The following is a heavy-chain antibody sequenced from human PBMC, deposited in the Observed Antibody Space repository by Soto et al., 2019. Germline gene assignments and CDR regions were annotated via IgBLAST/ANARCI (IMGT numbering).Heavy chain of an antibody. Sequence: QVQLQQWGAGLLKPSETLSLTCVVSGGSFSGYYWNWIRQPPGKGLEWIGEINHSGSTNYNPSLKSRVTISVDTSKNQLSLRLGSVTAADTAMYYCAVRYCSSTSCSTLDSWGQGTLVTVSS. CDR1: GGSFSGYY. CDR2: INHSGST. V-gene: IGHV4-34*01. CDR3: AVRYCSSTSCSTLDS. J-gene: IGHJ4*02. D-gene: IGHD2-2*01.